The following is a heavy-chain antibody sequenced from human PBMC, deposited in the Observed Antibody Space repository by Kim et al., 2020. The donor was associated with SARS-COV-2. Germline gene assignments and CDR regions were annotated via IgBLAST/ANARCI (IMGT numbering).Heavy chain of an antibody. V-gene: IGHV4-39*01. J-gene: IGHJ5*02. CDR1: GGSISSSSYY. Sequence: SETLSLTCIVSGGSISSSSYYWAWIRQPPGKGLEWIGNIDYSGDTYYNPSLKSRVTMSVDTSKNQFSLRLNSVTAADAALYYCARLTDNIYFADVSSLLETGWFDPWGQGILVTVSS. CDR3: ARLTDNIYFADVSSLLETGWFDP. CDR2: IDYSGDT. D-gene: IGHD3-22*01.